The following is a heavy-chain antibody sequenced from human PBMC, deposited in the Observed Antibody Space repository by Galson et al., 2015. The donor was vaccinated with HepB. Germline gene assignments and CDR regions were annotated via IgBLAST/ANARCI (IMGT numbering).Heavy chain of an antibody. CDR2: INSDGSST. CDR1: GFTFTNYW. D-gene: IGHD2-15*01. CDR3: ARDGYTYYSGGRYYYYYGMDV. V-gene: IGHV3-74*01. Sequence: SLRLSCAASGFTFTNYWMHWVRQVPGKGLVWVSRINSDGSSTRYADSVKGRFTISRDNAKNTLYLQVNSLTAEDTAVYYCARDGYTYYSGGRYYYYYGMDVWGQGTTVTVSS. J-gene: IGHJ6*02.